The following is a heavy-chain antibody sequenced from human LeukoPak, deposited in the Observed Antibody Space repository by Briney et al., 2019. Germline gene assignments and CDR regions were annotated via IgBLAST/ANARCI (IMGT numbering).Heavy chain of an antibody. CDR1: GFTVSSNY. D-gene: IGHD5-18*01. Sequence: GGSLRLSCAASGFTVSSNYRSWVRQAPGKGREGGSVIYSGGTTFYADSVKGRFTISRHNSKNTLYLQMNSLRAEDTAVYYSARGLPHDYWGQGTRVTVSS. J-gene: IGHJ4*02. CDR2: IYSGGTT. V-gene: IGHV3-53*04. CDR3: ARGLPHDY.